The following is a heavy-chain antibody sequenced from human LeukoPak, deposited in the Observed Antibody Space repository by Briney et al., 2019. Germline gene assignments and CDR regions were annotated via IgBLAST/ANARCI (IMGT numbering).Heavy chain of an antibody. V-gene: IGHV1-46*01. Sequence: ASVKVSCKASGYTFTSYYMHWVRQAPGQRLEWMGIINPSGGSTSYAQKFQGRVTMTRDTSTSTVYMELSSLRSEDTAVYYCARDKSPSTGQLWSKVDYWGQGTLVTVSS. D-gene: IGHD5-18*01. CDR1: GYTFTSYY. CDR3: ARDKSPSTGQLWSKVDY. J-gene: IGHJ4*02. CDR2: INPSGGST.